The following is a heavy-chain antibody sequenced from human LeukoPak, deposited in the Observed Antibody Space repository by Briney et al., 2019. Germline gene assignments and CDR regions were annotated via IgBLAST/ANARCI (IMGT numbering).Heavy chain of an antibody. J-gene: IGHJ3*01. CDR1: GYTFTGYY. V-gene: IGHV1-2*02. CDR3: ARGMAVAGRHAFDV. CDR2: INPHSGDT. D-gene: IGHD6-19*01. Sequence: GASVKVSCKASGYTFTGYYMHWVRQAPGPGLECMGWINPHSGDTNSAQKFKGRVTLTRDTSITTAYMELSRPTSDDTAVYYCARGMAVAGRHAFDVWGQGTMVTVSS.